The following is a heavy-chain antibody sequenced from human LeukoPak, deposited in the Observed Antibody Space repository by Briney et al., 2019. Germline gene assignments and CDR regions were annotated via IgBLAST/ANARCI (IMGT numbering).Heavy chain of an antibody. Sequence: GESLKISCKASGYSFTSYWIAWVRQMPGKGLEWMGIIYPGDSDTRYSPSFRGQVIISADESISTAFLQWSSLKTSDTAMYYCARAPTSLSNPYYSDYWGQGALVTVSS. V-gene: IGHV5-51*01. CDR1: GYSFTSYW. CDR2: IYPGDSDT. J-gene: IGHJ4*02. D-gene: IGHD4-11*01. CDR3: ARAPTSLSNPYYSDY.